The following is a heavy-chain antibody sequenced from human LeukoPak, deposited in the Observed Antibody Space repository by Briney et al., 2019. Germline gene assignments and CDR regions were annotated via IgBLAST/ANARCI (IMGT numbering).Heavy chain of an antibody. CDR2: IFYSGHS. CDR1: GGFSSRYY. J-gene: IGHJ4*02. V-gene: IGHV4-59*12. CDR3: ARIDPPRFLDQ. Sequence: SETLSLACSVSGGFSSRYYWSWVRQPLGKGLEWLGHIFYSGHSNYNASLTSRIRMSVDTSKAQFSLELASVTAADTAVYYCARIDPPRFLDQWGPGVLVTVSS.